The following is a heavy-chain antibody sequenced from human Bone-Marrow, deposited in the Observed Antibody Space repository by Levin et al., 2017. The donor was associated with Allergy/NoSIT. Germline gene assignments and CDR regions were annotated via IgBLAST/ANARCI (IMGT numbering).Heavy chain of an antibody. J-gene: IGHJ4*02. Sequence: ASGPTLVKPTQTLTLTCTFSGFSLNDNGEAVGWIRQTPGKALEWLALIYWDDDERYSSSLRRRLTIAADTSKKQVVSIMSNMDPVDTGTYYCAHRNYYDGSDMYFDYWGQGTLVSVSS. V-gene: IGHV2-5*02. CDR1: GFSLNDNGEA. D-gene: IGHD3-22*01. CDR3: AHRNYYDGSDMYFDY. CDR2: IYWDDDE.